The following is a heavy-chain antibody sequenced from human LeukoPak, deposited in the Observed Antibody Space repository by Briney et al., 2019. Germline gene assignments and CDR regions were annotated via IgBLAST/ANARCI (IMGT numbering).Heavy chain of an antibody. CDR2: IYYSGST. V-gene: IGHV4-59*11. Sequence: SETLSLTCTVSGGSISSHYWSWIRQPPGKGLEWIGYIYYSGSTNYNPSLKSRVTISVDTSKNQFSLKLSPVTAADTAVYYCARGGYGYFGYWGQGTLVTVSS. J-gene: IGHJ4*02. CDR1: GGSISSHY. D-gene: IGHD5-18*01. CDR3: ARGGYGYFGY.